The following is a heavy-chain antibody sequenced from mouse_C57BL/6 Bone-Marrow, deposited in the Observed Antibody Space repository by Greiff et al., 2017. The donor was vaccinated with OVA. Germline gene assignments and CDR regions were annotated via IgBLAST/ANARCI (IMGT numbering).Heavy chain of an antibody. V-gene: IGHV1-85*01. CDR2: IYPRDGST. CDR1: GYTFTSYD. Sequence: QVQLQQSGPELVKPGASVKLSCKASGYTFTSYDINWVKQRPGQGLEWIGWIYPRDGSTKYNEKFKGKATLTVDTSSSTAYMELHSLTSEDSAVYFCAIMDWTQLDYFDYWGQGTTLTVSS. D-gene: IGHD1-1*02. CDR3: AIMDWTQLDYFDY. J-gene: IGHJ2*01.